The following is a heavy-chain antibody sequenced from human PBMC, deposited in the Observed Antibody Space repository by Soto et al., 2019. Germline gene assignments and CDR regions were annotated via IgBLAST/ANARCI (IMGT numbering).Heavy chain of an antibody. Sequence: SETLSLTCTVSGGSISSYYWSWIRQPPGKGLEWIGYIYYSGSTNYNPSLKSRVTISVDTSKNQFSLKLSSVTAADTAVYYCARVIGRGNGDSPFIDYSGPGTLLTGFS. CDR3: ARVIGRGNGDSPFIDY. D-gene: IGHD4-17*01. CDR1: GGSISSYY. CDR2: IYYSGST. J-gene: IGHJ4*02. V-gene: IGHV4-59*01.